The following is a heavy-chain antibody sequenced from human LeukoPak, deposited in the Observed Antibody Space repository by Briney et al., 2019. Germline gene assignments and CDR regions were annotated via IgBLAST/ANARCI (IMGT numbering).Heavy chain of an antibody. CDR2: IIPIFGTA. CDR3: ARDWNDVFDY. Sequence: GASVKVSCKASGGTFSSYAISWVRQAPGQGLEWMGGIIPIFGTANYAQKFQGRVTITADKSTGTAYMELSSLRSEDTAVYYCARDWNDVFDYWGQGTLVTVSS. CDR1: GGTFSSYA. D-gene: IGHD1-1*01. V-gene: IGHV1-69*06. J-gene: IGHJ4*02.